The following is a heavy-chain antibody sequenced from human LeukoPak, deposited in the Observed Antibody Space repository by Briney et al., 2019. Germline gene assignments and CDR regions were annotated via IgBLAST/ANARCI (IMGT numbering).Heavy chain of an antibody. CDR2: IYYSGST. CDR3: ARESGSYIDY. D-gene: IGHD1-26*01. Sequence: SETLSLTCTVSGGSISSYYWSWIRQPPGRGLEWIGYIYYSGSTNYNPSLKSRVTISVDTSKNQFSLKLSSVTAADTAVYYCARESGSYIDYWGQGTLVTVSS. J-gene: IGHJ4*02. V-gene: IGHV4-59*08. CDR1: GGSISSYY.